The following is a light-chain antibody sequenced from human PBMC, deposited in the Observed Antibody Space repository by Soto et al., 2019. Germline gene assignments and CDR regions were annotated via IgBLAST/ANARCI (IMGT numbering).Light chain of an antibody. V-gene: IGKV1-5*01. CDR2: DAS. J-gene: IGKJ1*01. CDR1: QSISSW. CDR3: QQYNSFLT. Sequence: DIQMTQSPSTLSASVGDRVTITCRASQSISSWLAWYQQKPGKAPKLLIYDASYLERGVPSRFSGSGSGTEFTLTSSSLQPDDLATYYCQQYNSFLTFGQGTKVEI.